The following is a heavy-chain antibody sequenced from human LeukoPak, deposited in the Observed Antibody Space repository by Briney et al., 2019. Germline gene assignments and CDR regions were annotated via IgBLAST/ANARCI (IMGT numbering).Heavy chain of an antibody. CDR2: IKEDGSWK. Sequence: PGGSPRLSCAASGFSFSSYGMSWVRQGPGKGLEWVANIKEDGSWKHYAVSVQGRFTISRDKAKNSLYLQMNSLRAEDTAVYYCARDRGWYHADSWGQGTLVTVSS. V-gene: IGHV3-7*01. CDR3: ARDRGWYHADS. J-gene: IGHJ4*02. CDR1: GFSFSSYG. D-gene: IGHD6-19*01.